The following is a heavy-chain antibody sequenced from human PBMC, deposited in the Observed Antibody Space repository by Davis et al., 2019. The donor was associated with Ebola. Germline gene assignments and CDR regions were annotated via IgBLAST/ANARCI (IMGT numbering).Heavy chain of an antibody. J-gene: IGHJ4*02. CDR3: ARETGDDFWSGYHDY. V-gene: IGHV4-59*12. Sequence: SETLSLTCTVSGGSISSYYWSWIRQPPGKGLEWIGYIYYSGSTNYNPSLKSRVTISVDTSKNQFSLKLSSVTAADTAVYYCARETGDDFWSGYHDYWGQGTLVTVSS. CDR1: GGSISSYY. CDR2: IYYSGST. D-gene: IGHD3-3*01.